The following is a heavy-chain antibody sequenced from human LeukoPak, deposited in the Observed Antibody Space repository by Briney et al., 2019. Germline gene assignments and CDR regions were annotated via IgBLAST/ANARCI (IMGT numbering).Heavy chain of an antibody. CDR1: GFTFSSYS. D-gene: IGHD3-22*01. CDR3: ARDSPPYYYDSSGLQH. CDR2: ISSSSSTI. V-gene: IGHV3-48*01. J-gene: IGHJ1*01. Sequence: GGSLRLSCAASGFTFSSYSMNWVRQAPGKGLEWVSYISSSSSTIYYADSVKGRFTISRDNAKNSLYLQMNSLRAEDTAVYYCARDSPPYYYDSSGLQHWGQGTLVTVSS.